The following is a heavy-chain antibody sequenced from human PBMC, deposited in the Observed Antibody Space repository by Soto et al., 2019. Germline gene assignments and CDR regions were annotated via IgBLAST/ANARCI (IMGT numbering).Heavy chain of an antibody. CDR3: ARVHYYDSSGYQNYYGMDV. CDR2: ISYDGSNK. Sequence: GSLRLSCAASGFTFSSYAMHWVRQAPGKGLEWVAVISYDGSNKYYADSVKGRFTISRDNSKNTLYLQMNSLRAEDTAVYYCARVHYYDSSGYQNYYGMDVWGQGTTVTVSS. V-gene: IGHV3-30-3*01. J-gene: IGHJ6*02. CDR1: GFTFSSYA. D-gene: IGHD3-22*01.